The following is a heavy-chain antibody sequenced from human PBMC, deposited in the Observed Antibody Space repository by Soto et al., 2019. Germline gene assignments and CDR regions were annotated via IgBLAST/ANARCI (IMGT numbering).Heavy chain of an antibody. J-gene: IGHJ4*02. D-gene: IGHD1-26*01. V-gene: IGHV3-30-3*01. Sequence: QVQLVESGGGVVQPGRSLRLSCAASGFNFRSYAMHWVRQAPGKGLEWVAVISYDGSNKYYADSVKGRFTISRDNSKNTLDLQMNSLTAEDTTVYYCARGADVWERPDDYWGQGNLVTVSS. CDR1: GFNFRSYA. CDR2: ISYDGSNK. CDR3: ARGADVWERPDDY.